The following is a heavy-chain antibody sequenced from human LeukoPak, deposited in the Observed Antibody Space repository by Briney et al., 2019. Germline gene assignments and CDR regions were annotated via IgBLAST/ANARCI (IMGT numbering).Heavy chain of an antibody. V-gene: IGHV3-23*01. J-gene: IGHJ4*02. CDR1: GFTFTNAW. CDR3: AKEPVAGEN. D-gene: IGHD6-19*01. Sequence: GGSLRLSCKASGFTFTNAWMNWVRQAPGKGLEWVSAISGSGGSTYYADSVKGRFTISRDNSKNTLYLQMNSLRAEDTAVYYCAKEPVAGENWGQGTLVTVSS. CDR2: ISGSGGST.